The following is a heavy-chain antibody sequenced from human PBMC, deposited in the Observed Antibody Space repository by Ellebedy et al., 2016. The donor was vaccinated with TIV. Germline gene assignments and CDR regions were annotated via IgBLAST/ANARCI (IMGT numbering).Heavy chain of an antibody. CDR2: IYYIGDT. V-gene: IGHV4-39*02. CDR3: ARRTAGYYGSGSLDY. Sequence: MPSETLSLTCTVSGGSTSSGSYHWDWIRRRPGKGLEWVGTIYYIGDTDYKPSLKSRVTMSVDTSKNHFSLKLSSVTAADTAVYYCARRTAGYYGSGSLDYWGQGTLVTVSS. D-gene: IGHD3-10*01. J-gene: IGHJ4*02. CDR1: GGSTSSGSYH.